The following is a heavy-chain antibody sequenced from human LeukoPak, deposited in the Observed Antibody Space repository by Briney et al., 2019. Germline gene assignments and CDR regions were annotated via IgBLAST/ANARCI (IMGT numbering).Heavy chain of an antibody. CDR3: AGRWLQFKVYYFDY. D-gene: IGHD5-24*01. CDR2: IRYDGSNK. Sequence: GGSLRLSCAASGFTFSSYGMHWVRQAPGKGLEWVAFIRYDGSNKYYADSVKGRFTISRDNSKNTLYLQMNSLRAEDTAVYYCAGRWLQFKVYYFDYWGQGTLVTVSS. J-gene: IGHJ4*02. V-gene: IGHV3-30*02. CDR1: GFTFSSYG.